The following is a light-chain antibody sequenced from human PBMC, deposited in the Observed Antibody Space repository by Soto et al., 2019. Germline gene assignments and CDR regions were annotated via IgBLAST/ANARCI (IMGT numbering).Light chain of an antibody. CDR3: QQYVSPPLT. Sequence: VLMQSPGTLALYPGERVTLSCRASESVRSGYLTWYQQKPGQAPTLLIFGASSRATGTQDRFSGSGSGTDFTLTISRLEPEDFGVYYCQQYVSPPLTCGGGTKVEI. J-gene: IGKJ4*01. CDR1: ESVRSGY. CDR2: GAS. V-gene: IGKV3-20*01.